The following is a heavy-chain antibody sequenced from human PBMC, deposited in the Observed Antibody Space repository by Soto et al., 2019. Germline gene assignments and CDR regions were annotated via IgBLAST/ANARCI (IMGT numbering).Heavy chain of an antibody. V-gene: IGHV4-30-4*01. J-gene: IGHJ3*02. CDR1: GGSISSGDYY. CDR2: IYYSGST. D-gene: IGHD3-16*01. Sequence: SETLSLTCTVSGGSISSGDYYWSWIRQPPGKGLEWIGYIYYSGSTYYNPSLKSRVTISVDTSKNQFSLKLSSVTAADTAVYYCARVSSRMINAFDIWGQGTMVAVSS. CDR3: ARVSSRMINAFDI.